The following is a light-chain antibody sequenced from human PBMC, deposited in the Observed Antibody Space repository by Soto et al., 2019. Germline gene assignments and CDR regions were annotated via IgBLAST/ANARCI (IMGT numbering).Light chain of an antibody. CDR1: QSVLYSSNNKNY. CDR3: QQYESTPPT. V-gene: IGKV4-1*01. J-gene: IGKJ2*01. Sequence: DIVMTQSPDSLAVSLGERATINCKSSQSVLYSSNNKNYLAWYQQRPGQPPKLLIYWASTRESWVPDRFSGSGSGTDFTLTITSLQAEDGAVYYCQQYESTPPTFGQGTKLEIK. CDR2: WAS.